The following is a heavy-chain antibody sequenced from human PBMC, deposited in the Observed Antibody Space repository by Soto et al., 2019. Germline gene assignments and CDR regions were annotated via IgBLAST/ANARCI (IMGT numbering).Heavy chain of an antibody. Sequence: PGGSLRLSCAASGFTFSSYTMTWVRQAPGKGLEWVSLITENGGTTYNTDFVKGRFTISKDNSKNTLYLQMNSLRAEDTAIYYCAKCCQGGHGGTTDYWGQGTLVTVSS. CDR3: AKCCQGGHGGTTDY. CDR1: GFTFSSYT. D-gene: IGHD1-1*01. CDR2: ITENGGTT. V-gene: IGHV3-23*01. J-gene: IGHJ4*02.